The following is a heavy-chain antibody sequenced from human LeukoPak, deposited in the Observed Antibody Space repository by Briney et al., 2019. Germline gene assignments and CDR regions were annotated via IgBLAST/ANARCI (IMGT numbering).Heavy chain of an antibody. CDR3: ARGATVTVCDY. CDR2: ISYDGSNK. CDR1: GFTFSSYA. V-gene: IGHV3-30*04. D-gene: IGHD4-17*01. J-gene: IGHJ4*02. Sequence: GGSLRLSCAASGFTFSSYAMHWVRQAPGKGLEWVAVISYDGSNKYYADSVKGRFTISRDNSKNTLYLQMNSLRAEDTAGYYCARGATVTVCDYWGQGTLVTVSS.